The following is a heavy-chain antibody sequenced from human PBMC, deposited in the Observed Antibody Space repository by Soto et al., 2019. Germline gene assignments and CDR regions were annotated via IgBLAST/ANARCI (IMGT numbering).Heavy chain of an antibody. J-gene: IGHJ3*02. Sequence: GGSLRLFCAASGFTFSDYYMSWIRQAPGKGLEWVSYISSSGSTIYYSDSMKGRFTISRVNAKNSLYLQMNSLRAEDTAVYDCAREGSDCSSTSCYSSSWYAFDIWGQGTMVTVSS. V-gene: IGHV3-11*01. CDR3: AREGSDCSSTSCYSSSWYAFDI. CDR1: GFTFSDYY. D-gene: IGHD2-2*02. CDR2: ISSSGSTI.